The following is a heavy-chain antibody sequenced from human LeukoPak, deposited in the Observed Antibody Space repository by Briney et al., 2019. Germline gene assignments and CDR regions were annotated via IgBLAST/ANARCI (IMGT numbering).Heavy chain of an antibody. CDR3: ARELRWDGDY. V-gene: IGHV3-48*03. J-gene: IGHJ4*02. Sequence: GGSLRLSCAASGFTFSSYEMNWVRQAPGKGLEWVSYISSSGSTIYYADSVKGRFTISRDNAKNSLYLQMNSLRADDTAVYYCARELRWDGDYWGQGTLVTVSS. D-gene: IGHD1-26*01. CDR1: GFTFSSYE. CDR2: ISSSGSTI.